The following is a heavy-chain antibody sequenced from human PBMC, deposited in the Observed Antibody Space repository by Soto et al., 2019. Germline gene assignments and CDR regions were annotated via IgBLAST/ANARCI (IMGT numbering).Heavy chain of an antibody. J-gene: IGHJ6*02. D-gene: IGHD1-26*01. Sequence: QVQLQESGPGLVKPSGTLSLTCAVSGGSISSSNWWSWVRQPPGKGLEWIGEIYHSGSTNYNPSLNGRVTISVDKSKNQFSRRLTSVTAADTAVYYCAGVSGSYYYGMDVWGQGTTVTVSS. CDR1: GGSISSSNW. CDR2: IYHSGST. CDR3: AGVSGSYYYGMDV. V-gene: IGHV4-4*02.